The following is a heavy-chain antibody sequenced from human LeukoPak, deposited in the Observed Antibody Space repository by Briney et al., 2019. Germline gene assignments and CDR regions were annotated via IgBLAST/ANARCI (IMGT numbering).Heavy chain of an antibody. V-gene: IGHV1-18*01. CDR3: ARAVIRGPQWLVAGWFNP. CDR1: GYTFTSYA. J-gene: IGHJ5*02. D-gene: IGHD6-19*01. CDR2: ITSYNGNT. Sequence: ASVKVSCKASGYTFTSYAVNWVRQAPGQGLEWMGWITSYNGNTNYAQKFQGRVTMTTDTSTNTAYMEMRSLRSDDSAVYYCARAVIRGPQWLVAGWFNPWGQGTLVTVSS.